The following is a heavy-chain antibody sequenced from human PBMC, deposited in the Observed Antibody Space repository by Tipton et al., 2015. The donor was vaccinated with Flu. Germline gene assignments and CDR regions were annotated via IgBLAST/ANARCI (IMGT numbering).Heavy chain of an antibody. J-gene: IGHJ4*02. D-gene: IGHD6-19*01. CDR2: VSASGLST. CDR1: GFNFRSYA. CDR3: AKDRQWAVPDMGTFDY. Sequence: AVSGFNFRSYAMHWVRQAPGRGLEWVSSVSASGLSTYYADSVKGRFTISRDNSKNTLYLQMHSLRGEDTAVYYCAKDRQWAVPDMGTFDYWGQGTLVTVSS. V-gene: IGHV3-23*01.